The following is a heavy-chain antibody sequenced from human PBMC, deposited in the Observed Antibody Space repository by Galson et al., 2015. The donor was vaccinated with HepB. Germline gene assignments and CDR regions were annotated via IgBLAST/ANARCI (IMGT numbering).Heavy chain of an antibody. CDR2: ISYDGRYK. Sequence: SLRLSCAASGHTFNNYAIHWVRQAPGKGLEWVAVISYDGRYKFYADSVKGRFTISRDNSKNTLYLEMNSLRPEDTAVYYCATAPGSSVAVKPFEYWGQGTLVTVSS. CDR3: ATAPGSSVAVKPFEY. D-gene: IGHD6-19*01. J-gene: IGHJ4*02. CDR1: GHTFNNYA. V-gene: IGHV3-30*04.